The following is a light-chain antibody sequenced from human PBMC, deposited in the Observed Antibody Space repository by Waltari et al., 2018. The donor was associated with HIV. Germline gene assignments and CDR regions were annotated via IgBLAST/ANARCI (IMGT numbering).Light chain of an antibody. CDR3: APWDDSLNAFV. V-gene: IGLV1-44*01. CDR2: ANS. Sequence: QSALTQPPSASGTPGQRVTISCSGSSSNIGTNSVTWYQHLPGTAPKLLIYANSQRPSGVPDRFSGSKSGTSASLAISGLQPEDEADYYCAPWDDSLNAFVFGTGTKVTVL. CDR1: SSNIGTNS. J-gene: IGLJ1*01.